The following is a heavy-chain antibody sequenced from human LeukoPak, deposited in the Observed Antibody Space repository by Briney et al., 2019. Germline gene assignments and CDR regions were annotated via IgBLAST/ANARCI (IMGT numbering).Heavy chain of an antibody. CDR1: GGSISSYY. V-gene: IGHV4-4*07. D-gene: IGHD3-3*01. CDR3: AREGVAYYDFWSGYHYYFDY. CDR2: IYTSGST. Sequence: SETLSLTCTVSGGSISSYYWSWIRQPAGKGLEWIGRIYTSGSTNYNPSLKSRVTISVDTSKNQFSLKLSSVTAADTAVYYCAREGVAYYDFWSGYHYYFDYWGQGTLVTVSS. J-gene: IGHJ4*02.